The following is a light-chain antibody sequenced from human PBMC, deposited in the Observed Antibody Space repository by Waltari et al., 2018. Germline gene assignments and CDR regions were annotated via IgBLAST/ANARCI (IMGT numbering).Light chain of an antibody. Sequence: SYEVTQPPSVSVSPGQTASVTCSAAELGSNYASWYQQRPGQSPVVVIYQNTKRPSGIPERFSGSNSGNTATLTISGTQAMDEADYYCQAWDSTIAVFGGGTKLTVL. CDR3: QAWDSTIAV. V-gene: IGLV3-1*01. CDR2: QNT. CDR1: ELGSNY. J-gene: IGLJ2*01.